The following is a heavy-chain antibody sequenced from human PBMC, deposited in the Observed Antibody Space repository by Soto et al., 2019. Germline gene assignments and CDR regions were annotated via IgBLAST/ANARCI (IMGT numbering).Heavy chain of an antibody. CDR1: GGTFSSYA. Sequence: QVQLVQSGAAVKKPGSSVKVSCKASGGTFSSYAISWVRQAPGQGLEWMGGIIPIFGTADYAQKFQGRVTITADESTSTAYMDLSSLRSEDTAVYYCARHLGGNHYYGMDVWGQGTTVTVSS. CDR2: IIPIFGTA. D-gene: IGHD3-16*01. J-gene: IGHJ6*02. V-gene: IGHV1-69*12. CDR3: ARHLGGNHYYGMDV.